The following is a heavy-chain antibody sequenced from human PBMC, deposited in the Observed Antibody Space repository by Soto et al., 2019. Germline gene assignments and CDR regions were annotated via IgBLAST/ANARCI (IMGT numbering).Heavy chain of an antibody. Sequence: ASVKVSCKASGYTFTSYYMHWVRQAPGQGLEWMGIINPSGGSTSYAQKFQGRVTMTRDTSTSTVYMELGSLRSEDTAVYYCARGASNTIFGVVITPDEYFQHWGQGTLVTVSS. D-gene: IGHD3-3*01. CDR3: ARGASNTIFGVVITPDEYFQH. CDR2: INPSGGST. J-gene: IGHJ1*01. V-gene: IGHV1-46*03. CDR1: GYTFTSYY.